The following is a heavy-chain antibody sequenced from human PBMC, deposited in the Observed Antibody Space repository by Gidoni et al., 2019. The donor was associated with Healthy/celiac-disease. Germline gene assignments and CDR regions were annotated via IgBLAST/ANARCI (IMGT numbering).Heavy chain of an antibody. J-gene: IGHJ5*02. V-gene: IGHV4-39*01. CDR3: ARTNYVWGKINWFDP. CDR2: IYYSGST. CDR1: GGSISSSSYY. D-gene: IGHD3-16*01. Sequence: QLQLQESGPGLVKPSETLSLTCTVSGGSISSSSYYWGWIRQPPGKGLEWIGSIYYSGSTYYNPSLKSRVTISVDTSKNQFSLKLSSVTAADTAVYYCARTNYVWGKINWFDPWGQGTLVTVSS.